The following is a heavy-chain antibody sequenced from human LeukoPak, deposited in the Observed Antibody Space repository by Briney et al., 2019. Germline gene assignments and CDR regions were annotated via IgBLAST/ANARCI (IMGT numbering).Heavy chain of an antibody. D-gene: IGHD5-24*01. CDR3: ATYNEMATSDKRYFDY. CDR2: IIPILGIA. V-gene: IGHV1-69*02. CDR1: GGTFSSYT. J-gene: IGHJ4*02. Sequence: LVKVSCKASGGTFSSYTISWVRQAPGQGLEWMGRIIPILGIANYAQKFQGRVTITADKSTSTAYMELSSLRSEDTAVYYCATYNEMATSDKRYFDYWGQGTLVTVSS.